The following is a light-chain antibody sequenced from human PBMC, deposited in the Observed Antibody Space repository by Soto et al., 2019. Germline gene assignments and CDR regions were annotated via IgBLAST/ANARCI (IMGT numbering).Light chain of an antibody. J-gene: IGLJ2*01. V-gene: IGLV2-14*01. CDR3: SSYTSSSTVV. CDR1: SSDVGGYNY. Sequence: QSVLTQPASVSGSPGQSITISCTGTSSDVGGYNYVSWYQQHPVKAPKLMIYEVSNRPSGVSNRFSGSKSGNTASLTISGLQAEDEADYYCSSYTSSSTVVFGGGTKVTVL. CDR2: EVS.